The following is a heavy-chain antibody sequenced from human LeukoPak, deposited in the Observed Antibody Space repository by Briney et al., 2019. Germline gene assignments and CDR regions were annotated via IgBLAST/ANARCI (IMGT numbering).Heavy chain of an antibody. Sequence: GGSLRLSCAASGFTFDDYAMPWVRQAPGKGLEWVSGISWNSGSIGYADSVKGRFTISRDNAKNSPYLQMNGLRAEDTALYYCAKTSEWELLDFDYWGQGTLVTVSS. D-gene: IGHD1-26*01. CDR1: GFTFDDYA. CDR2: ISWNSGSI. V-gene: IGHV3-9*01. J-gene: IGHJ4*02. CDR3: AKTSEWELLDFDY.